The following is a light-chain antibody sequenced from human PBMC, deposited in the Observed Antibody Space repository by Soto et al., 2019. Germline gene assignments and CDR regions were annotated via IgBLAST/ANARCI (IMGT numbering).Light chain of an antibody. CDR1: SGHSSYI. Sequence: QSVLTQSSSASASLGSSVKLTCTLSSGHSSYIIAWHQQQPGKAPRYLMKLEGSGSYNKGSGVPDRFSGSSSGADRYLTISNLQFEDEADYYCETWDSTTNYVFGTGTNLTVL. J-gene: IGLJ1*01. CDR3: ETWDSTTNYV. CDR2: LEGSGSY. V-gene: IGLV4-60*02.